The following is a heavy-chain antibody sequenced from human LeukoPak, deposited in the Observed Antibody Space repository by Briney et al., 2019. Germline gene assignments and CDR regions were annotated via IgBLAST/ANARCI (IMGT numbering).Heavy chain of an antibody. J-gene: IGHJ3*02. CDR2: MYSGGST. CDR1: GFTVSNNY. D-gene: IGHD3-22*01. Sequence: PGGSLRLSCAASGFTVSNNYMSWVRQAPGKGLEWVSVMYSGGSTNYADSVKGRFIISREDSKNILDLQMISLKAEDTAVYYCARGNYASTGRGALDIWGQGTMVTVSS. CDR3: ARGNYASTGRGALDI. V-gene: IGHV3-53*01.